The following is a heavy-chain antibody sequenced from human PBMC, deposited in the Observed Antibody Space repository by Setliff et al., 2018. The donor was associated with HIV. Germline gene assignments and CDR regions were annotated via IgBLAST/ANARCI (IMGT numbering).Heavy chain of an antibody. CDR3: AKQQQLVPGV. V-gene: IGHV1-69*13. D-gene: IGHD6-13*01. CDR2: IIPMYNIP. CDR1: GGTLSNYV. J-gene: IGHJ6*02. Sequence: SVKVSCKTSGGTLSNYVITWVRQAPGQGLEWMGMIIPMYNIPAFAQKFQGRVTLTADESTRTAYMELSSLRSEDTAVYYCAKQQQLVPGVWGQGTTVTVSS.